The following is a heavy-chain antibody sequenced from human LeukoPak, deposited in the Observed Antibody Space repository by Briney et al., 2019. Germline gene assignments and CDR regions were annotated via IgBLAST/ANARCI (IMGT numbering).Heavy chain of an antibody. D-gene: IGHD3-10*01. CDR3: ATGAGSYPSFGY. V-gene: IGHV4-59*01. J-gene: IGHJ4*02. Sequence: SETLSLTCTVSGGSISGYYWSWIRQPLGKGLEWIGYIYYSGSTNYNPSLKSRVTISVDTSKNQFSLKLSSVTAADTAVYYCATGAGSYPSFGYWGQGTLVTVSS. CDR1: GGSISGYY. CDR2: IYYSGST.